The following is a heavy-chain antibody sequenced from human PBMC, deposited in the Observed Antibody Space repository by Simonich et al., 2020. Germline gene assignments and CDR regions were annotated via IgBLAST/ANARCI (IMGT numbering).Heavy chain of an antibody. CDR1: GYTFTGYY. CDR3: ARGRIAAAGTYYYYYMDV. J-gene: IGHJ6*03. CDR2: IKPNRGSK. D-gene: IGHD6-13*01. V-gene: IGHV1-2*02. Sequence: QVQLVQSGAEVKKPGASVKVSCKASGYTFTGYYMHWVRQTPGQGLEWMGWIKPNRGSKNYAQKFQGRVTMTRDTSISTAYMELSRLRSDDTAVYYCARGRIAAAGTYYYYYMDVWGKGTTVTVSS.